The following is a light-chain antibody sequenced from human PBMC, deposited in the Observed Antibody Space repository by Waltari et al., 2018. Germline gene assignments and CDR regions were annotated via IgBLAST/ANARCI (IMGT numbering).Light chain of an antibody. Sequence: DIVMTQSPATLSVSPGERATLPCRASQSVSSNLAWYQQKPGQAPRLLIYGASTRATGIPARFSGSGSGTEFTLTISSLQSEDFAVYYCQQYNNWPRGTFGQGTRLEIK. J-gene: IGKJ5*01. CDR2: GAS. V-gene: IGKV3-15*01. CDR1: QSVSSN. CDR3: QQYNNWPRGT.